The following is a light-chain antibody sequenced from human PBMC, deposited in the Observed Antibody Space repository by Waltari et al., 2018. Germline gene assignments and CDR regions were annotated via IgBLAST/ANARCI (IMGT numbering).Light chain of an antibody. CDR1: QGISTW. CDR3: QQYNSYPRT. CDR2: SAS. V-gene: IGKV1D-16*01. Sequence: DIQMTQSPSSLSASVGDRVTITCRASQGISTWLAWCQLKPGKVPKCLIHSASTLQNGVPERFSGSGSWTDFTLTISSLQPEDFATYYCQQYNSYPRTFGQGTKVEVK. J-gene: IGKJ1*01.